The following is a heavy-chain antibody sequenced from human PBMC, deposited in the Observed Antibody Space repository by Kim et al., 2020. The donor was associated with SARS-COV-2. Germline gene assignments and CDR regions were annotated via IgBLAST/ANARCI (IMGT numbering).Heavy chain of an antibody. CDR1: GGSISSYY. CDR3: ARGGYGSGSPDY. V-gene: IGHV4-59*13. J-gene: IGHJ4*02. D-gene: IGHD3-10*01. Sequence: SETLSLTCTVSGGSISSYYWSWIRQRPRKGLEWIGYIYYSGSTNYNPSLKSRVTISVDTSKNQFSLKLSSVTAADTAVYYCARGGYGSGSPDYWGQGTLVTVSS. CDR2: IYYSGST.